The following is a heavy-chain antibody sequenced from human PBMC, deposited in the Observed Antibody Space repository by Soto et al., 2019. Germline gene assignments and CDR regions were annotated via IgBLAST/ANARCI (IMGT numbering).Heavy chain of an antibody. CDR2: IYYSGRT. D-gene: IGHD2-21*02. CDR3: ARQRTTVVTQAYFDN. Sequence: PSETMSLSCIVSGESISSSSYYWGWIRQPPGKGLEWIGSIYYSGRTYYNPSFKSRVTISIDTSKNQFSLKLSSVTATDTAVYYCARQRTTVVTQAYFDNWGQRALVNVS. CDR1: GESISSSSYY. J-gene: IGHJ4*02. V-gene: IGHV4-39*01.